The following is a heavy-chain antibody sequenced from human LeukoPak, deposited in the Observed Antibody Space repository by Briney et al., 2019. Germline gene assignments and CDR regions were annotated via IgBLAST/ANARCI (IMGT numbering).Heavy chain of an antibody. CDR3: ARARVLGSNYYYYMDV. J-gene: IGHJ6*03. Sequence: SETLSLTYTVSGGSISSYYWTWIRQPPGKGLEWIGYIYYSGSTNYNPSLKSRVTISVDTSKNQFSLKLNSVTAADTAVYYCARARVLGSNYYYYMDVWGKGTTVTVSS. CDR2: IYYSGST. D-gene: IGHD6-13*01. V-gene: IGHV4-59*01. CDR1: GGSISSYY.